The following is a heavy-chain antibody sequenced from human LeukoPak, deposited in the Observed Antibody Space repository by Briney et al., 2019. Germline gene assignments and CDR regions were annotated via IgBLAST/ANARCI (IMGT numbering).Heavy chain of an antibody. CDR1: GFTFSSYA. J-gene: IGHJ3*02. CDR3: AKDLWPHYYGSGTDAFDI. CDR2: ISGSGGST. Sequence: PGGSLRLSCAASGFTFSSYAMSWVRQAPGKGLEWVSAISGSGGSTYYADSVKGRFTISRDNSKNTLYLQMNSLRAEDTAVYYCAKDLWPHYYGSGTDAFDIWGQGTMVTVSS. D-gene: IGHD3-10*01. V-gene: IGHV3-23*01.